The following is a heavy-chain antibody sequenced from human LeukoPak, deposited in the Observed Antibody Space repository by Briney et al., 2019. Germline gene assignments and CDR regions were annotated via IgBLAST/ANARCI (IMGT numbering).Heavy chain of an antibody. CDR1: GFTFDAYA. Sequence: GGSLRLSCAASGFTFDAYAMHWVRQAPGKGLEWVSGISWNSGSIDYADSVKGRFTISRDNAKNSLYLQMNSLRAEDTALYYCAKDRGSSWYLGWFDPWGQGTLVTVSS. CDR3: AKDRGSSWYLGWFDP. D-gene: IGHD6-13*01. J-gene: IGHJ5*02. CDR2: ISWNSGSI. V-gene: IGHV3-9*01.